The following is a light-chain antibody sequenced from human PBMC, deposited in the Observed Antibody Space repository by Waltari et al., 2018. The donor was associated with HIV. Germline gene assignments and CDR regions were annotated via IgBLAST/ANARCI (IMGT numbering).Light chain of an antibody. CDR2: TKT. V-gene: IGLV1-44*01. CDR3: ATWDDSLNGHVV. J-gene: IGLJ2*01. Sequence: QSVLTQPPSASGTPGQRVTISCSGSNSNIGDNTVNWYQQLPGTAPKLLIYTKTQRPSGVPDRFSGSKSGTSASLAISGLQSEDEADYYCATWDDSLNGHVVFGGGTKLTVL. CDR1: NSNIGDNT.